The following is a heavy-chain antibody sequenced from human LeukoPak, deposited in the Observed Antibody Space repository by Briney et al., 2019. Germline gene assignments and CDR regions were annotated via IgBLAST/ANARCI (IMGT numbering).Heavy chain of an antibody. Sequence: GGSLRLSCAVSGFIFSDYAMHWVRQAPGKGLEWVAVIWYDGSNKYYADSVKGRFTISRDNSKNTLYLQMNSLRAEDTAVYYCARDPHLWLYYFDYWGQGTLVTVSS. CDR2: IWYDGSNK. CDR1: GFIFSDYA. CDR3: ARDPHLWLYYFDY. J-gene: IGHJ4*02. V-gene: IGHV3-33*08. D-gene: IGHD3-10*01.